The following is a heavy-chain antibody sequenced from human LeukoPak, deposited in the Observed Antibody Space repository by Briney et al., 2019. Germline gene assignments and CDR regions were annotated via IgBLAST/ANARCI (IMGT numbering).Heavy chain of an antibody. CDR2: INHSGST. Sequence: SETLSLTRAVYGGSFSGYYWSWIRQPPGKGLEWIGEINHSGSTNYNPSLKSRVTISVDTSKNQFSLKLSSVTAADAAVYYCARVTGYMIEDYFDYWGQGTLVTVSS. V-gene: IGHV4-34*01. CDR1: GGSFSGYY. CDR3: ARVTGYMIEDYFDY. J-gene: IGHJ4*02. D-gene: IGHD3-22*01.